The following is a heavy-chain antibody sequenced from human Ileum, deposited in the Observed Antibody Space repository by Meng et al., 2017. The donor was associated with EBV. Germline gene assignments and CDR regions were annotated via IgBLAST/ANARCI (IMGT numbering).Heavy chain of an antibody. CDR2: INHSGST. J-gene: IGHJ4*02. CDR1: GGSFSGYY. V-gene: IGHV4-34*01. Sequence: HVQLTQWGAGLLKPSETLALTCAVYGGSFSGYYWSWIRQPPGKGLEWIGEINHSGSTNYNPSLKSRVTISVDTSKNQFSLKLSSVTAADTAVYYCARGNKVSDRGFDYWGQGTLVTVSS. CDR3: ARGNKVSDRGFDY. D-gene: IGHD3-10*01.